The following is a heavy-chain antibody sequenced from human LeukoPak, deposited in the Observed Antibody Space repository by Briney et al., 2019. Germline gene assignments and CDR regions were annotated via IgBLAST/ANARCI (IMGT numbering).Heavy chain of an antibody. Sequence: GRSLRLSCAASGFTFDDYAMHWVRQAPGEGLEWVSGISWNSGSIGYADSVKGRFTISRDNAKNSLYLPMNSLRAEDMALYYCAKDPGQAYGGDDAFDIWGQGTMVTVSS. CDR1: GFTFDDYA. J-gene: IGHJ3*02. CDR2: ISWNSGSI. CDR3: AKDPGQAYGGDDAFDI. V-gene: IGHV3-9*03. D-gene: IGHD4/OR15-4a*01.